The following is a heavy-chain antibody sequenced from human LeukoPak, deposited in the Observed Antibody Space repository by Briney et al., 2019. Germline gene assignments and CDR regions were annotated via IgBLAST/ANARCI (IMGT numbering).Heavy chain of an antibody. Sequence: GGSLRLSCAASGFTFSDYYMSWIRQAPGKGLEWVSYISSSGSTIYYADSVKGRFTISRDNAKNSLYLQMNSLRAEDTAVYYCARHLSGVTGYTYGRGIDYWGQGTLVTVSS. CDR1: GFTFSDYY. D-gene: IGHD5-18*01. CDR2: ISSSGSTI. V-gene: IGHV3-11*04. CDR3: ARHLSGVTGYTYGRGIDY. J-gene: IGHJ4*02.